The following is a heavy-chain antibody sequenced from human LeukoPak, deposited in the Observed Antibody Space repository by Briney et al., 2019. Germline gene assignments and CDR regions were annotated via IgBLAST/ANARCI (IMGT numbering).Heavy chain of an antibody. CDR3: AKTQLELGAFDI. Sequence: GGSLRLPCAASGFTFSSYGMHWVRQAPGKGLEWVAFIRYDGSNKYYADSVKGRFTISRDNSKNTLYLQMNSLRAEDTAVYYCAKTQLELGAFDIWGQGTMVTVSS. D-gene: IGHD1-7*01. V-gene: IGHV3-30*02. CDR1: GFTFSSYG. J-gene: IGHJ3*02. CDR2: IRYDGSNK.